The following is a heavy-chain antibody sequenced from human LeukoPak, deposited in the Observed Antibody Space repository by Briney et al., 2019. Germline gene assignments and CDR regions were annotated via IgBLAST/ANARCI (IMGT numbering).Heavy chain of an antibody. J-gene: IGHJ4*02. CDR1: GFTFSSYS. D-gene: IGHD2-21*02. CDR2: ISSSSSTI. V-gene: IGHV3-48*04. CDR3: ARDGGGDHFDY. Sequence: GGSLRLSCAASGFTFSSYSMNWVRQAPGKGLEWVSYISSSSSTIYYADSVKGRFTISRDNAKNSLYLQMNSLRAEDTAVYYCARDGGGDHFDYWGQGTLVTVSS.